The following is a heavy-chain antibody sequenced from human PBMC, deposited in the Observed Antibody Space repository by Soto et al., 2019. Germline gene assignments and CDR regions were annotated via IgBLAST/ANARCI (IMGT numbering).Heavy chain of an antibody. D-gene: IGHD6-6*01. V-gene: IGHV3-30*18. CDR3: AKAMAAQGGFDY. Sequence: PGGSLRLSCAASGFTFSSYGMHWVRQAPGKGLEWVAVISYDGSNKYYADSVKGRFTISRDNSKNTLYLQMNSLRAEDTAVYYCAKAMAAQGGFDYWGQGTLVTVSS. J-gene: IGHJ4*02. CDR2: ISYDGSNK. CDR1: GFTFSSYG.